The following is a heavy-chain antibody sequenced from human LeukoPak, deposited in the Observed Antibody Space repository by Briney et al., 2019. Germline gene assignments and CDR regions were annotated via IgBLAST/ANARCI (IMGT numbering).Heavy chain of an antibody. V-gene: IGHV1-2*02. J-gene: IGHJ3*02. D-gene: IGHD3-9*01. Sequence: ASVKVSCKASGYTFTGYYMHWVRQAPGQGLEWMGWINPNSGGTNYAQKFQGRVTMTRDTSISTAYMELSRLRSDDTAVYYCARPQYDILTGRKANDAFDIWGQGTMVTVSS. CDR2: INPNSGGT. CDR1: GYTFTGYY. CDR3: ARPQYDILTGRKANDAFDI.